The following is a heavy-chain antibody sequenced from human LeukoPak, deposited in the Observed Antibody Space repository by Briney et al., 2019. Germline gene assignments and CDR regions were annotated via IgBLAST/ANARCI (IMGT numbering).Heavy chain of an antibody. CDR2: ISSSSSYI. Sequence: GGSLRLSCAASGFTFSSYSMNWVRQAPGKGLEWVSSISSSSSYIYYADSVKGRFTISRDNAKNSLYLQMNRLRAEDTAVYYCARAGYDILTGYYSSVYWGQGTLVTVSS. CDR1: GFTFSSYS. D-gene: IGHD3-9*01. CDR3: ARAGYDILTGYYSSVY. J-gene: IGHJ4*02. V-gene: IGHV3-21*01.